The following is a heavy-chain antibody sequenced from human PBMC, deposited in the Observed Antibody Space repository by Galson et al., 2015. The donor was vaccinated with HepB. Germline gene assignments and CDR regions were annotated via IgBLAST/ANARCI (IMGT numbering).Heavy chain of an antibody. J-gene: IGHJ4*02. CDR1: GFTFSSYG. Sequence: SLRLSCAASGFTFSSYGMHWVRQAPGKGLEWVAVIWYDGSNKYYADSVKGRFTISRDNSKNTLYLQMNSLRAEDTAVYYCARDPTGLVDYFDYWGQGTLVTVSS. CDR2: IWYDGSNK. D-gene: IGHD6-19*01. V-gene: IGHV3-33*01. CDR3: ARDPTGLVDYFDY.